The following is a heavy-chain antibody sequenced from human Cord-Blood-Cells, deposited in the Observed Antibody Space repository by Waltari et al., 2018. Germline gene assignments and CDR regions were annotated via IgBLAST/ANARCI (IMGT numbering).Heavy chain of an antibody. CDR2: IYYSGST. Sequence: QLQLQESGPGLVKPSETLSLTCTVSGGSISSSSYYWGWIRQPPGKGLEWIGSIYYSGSTYYNPSPKSRVTISVDTSKNQFSLKLSSVTAADTAVYYCASHEHYYGSGSYYNYFDYWGQGTLVTVSS. CDR3: ASHEHYYGSGSYYNYFDY. CDR1: GGSISSSSYY. V-gene: IGHV4-39*07. D-gene: IGHD3-10*01. J-gene: IGHJ4*02.